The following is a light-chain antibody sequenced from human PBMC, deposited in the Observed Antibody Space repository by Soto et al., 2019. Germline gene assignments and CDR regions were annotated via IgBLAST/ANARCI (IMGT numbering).Light chain of an antibody. CDR1: QSVSSN. CDR3: KPYIKRPRK. Sequence: EIVMTHSPATLSVSPGERATLSCGASQSVSSNLAWYQQKPGQAPRLLIYGASTRATGIPARFSGSGSGTEFTLTISSRQSEDFEVYYSKPYIKRPRKFGKGTK. J-gene: IGKJ1*01. CDR2: GAS. V-gene: IGKV3-15*01.